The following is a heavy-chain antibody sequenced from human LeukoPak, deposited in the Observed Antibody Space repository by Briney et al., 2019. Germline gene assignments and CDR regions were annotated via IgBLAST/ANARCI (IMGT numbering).Heavy chain of an antibody. CDR3: ARGVGSSWFAD. CDR2: INPNSAAT. Sequence: ASVKVSCKASGYTFIANYIHWVRQAPGQGLVWMGWINPNSAATSYAQNFEGRVTMTRDTSMTTHYMELSRLTSDDTAVYYCARGVGSSWFADWGQGTLVTVSS. V-gene: IGHV1-2*02. J-gene: IGHJ5*02. D-gene: IGHD6-13*01. CDR1: GYTFIANY.